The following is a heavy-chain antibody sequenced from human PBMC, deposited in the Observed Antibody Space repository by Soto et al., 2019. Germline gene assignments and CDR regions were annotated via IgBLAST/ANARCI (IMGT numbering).Heavy chain of an antibody. J-gene: IGHJ4*02. Sequence: GGSLRLSCAASGFTFSSYAMSWVRQAPGKGLEWVSAISGSGGSTYYADSVKGRFTISRDNSKNTLYLQMNSLRAEDTAVYYCAKHPPTYYDILTGYYLYYFDYWGQGTLVTVSS. CDR1: GFTFSSYA. CDR3: AKHPPTYYDILTGYYLYYFDY. D-gene: IGHD3-9*01. V-gene: IGHV3-23*01. CDR2: ISGSGGST.